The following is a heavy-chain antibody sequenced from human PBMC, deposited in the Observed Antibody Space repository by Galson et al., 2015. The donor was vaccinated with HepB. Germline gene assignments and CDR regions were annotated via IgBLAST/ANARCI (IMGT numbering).Heavy chain of an antibody. CDR1: GFTFSSYA. Sequence: SLRLSCAASGFTFSSYAMSWVRQAPGKGLEWVSAISGSGGSTYYADSVKGRFTISRDNSKNTLYLQMNSLRAEDTAVYYCAKDLGWAVADSGPLDPLYYYYGMDVWGQGTTVTVSS. D-gene: IGHD6-19*01. CDR2: ISGSGGST. V-gene: IGHV3-23*01. J-gene: IGHJ6*02. CDR3: AKDLGWAVADSGPLDPLYYYYGMDV.